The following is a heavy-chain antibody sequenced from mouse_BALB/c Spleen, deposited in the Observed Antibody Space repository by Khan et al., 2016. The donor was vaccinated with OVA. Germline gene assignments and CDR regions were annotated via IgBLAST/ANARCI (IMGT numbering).Heavy chain of an antibody. Sequence: EVELVESGGDLVKPGGSLKLSCAASGFTFSTYGMSWVRQTPDKRLEWVATVSTGGGYTYYPDSVKGRFTISRDNAKNTLYLQMSSLKSEDTAMFYCAGLSYYYDCEGFAYWGQGTLVTVSA. D-gene: IGHD1-1*01. CDR2: VSTGGGYT. V-gene: IGHV5-6*01. CDR3: AGLSYYYDCEGFAY. CDR1: GFTFSTYG. J-gene: IGHJ3*01.